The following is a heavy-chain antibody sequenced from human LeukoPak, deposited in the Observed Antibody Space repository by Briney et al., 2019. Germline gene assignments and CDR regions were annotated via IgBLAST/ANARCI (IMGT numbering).Heavy chain of an antibody. D-gene: IGHD3-3*01. Sequence: SETLSLTCAVYGGSFSGYYWSWIRQPPGKGLEWIGEINHSGSTNYNPSLKSRVTISVDTSKNQFSLKLSSVTAADTAVYYCARGTYYDFWSGYYTPPYYYFMDVWGKGTTVTVSS. J-gene: IGHJ6*03. CDR2: INHSGST. CDR1: GGSFSGYY. CDR3: ARGTYYDFWSGYYTPPYYYFMDV. V-gene: IGHV4-34*01.